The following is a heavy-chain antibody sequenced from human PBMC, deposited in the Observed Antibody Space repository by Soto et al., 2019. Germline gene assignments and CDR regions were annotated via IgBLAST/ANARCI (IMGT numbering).Heavy chain of an antibody. V-gene: IGHV3-23*01. J-gene: IGHJ6*02. CDR1: GFAFSNFA. CDR2: IGSGSRGT. Sequence: GGSLRLSCAASGFAFSNFAMSWVRQAPGKGLEWVSAIGSGSRGTHYAESVEDRLTISRDDSKNTLYLQLNSLTAADTAVYYCARDLEEMATITYYYYYGMDVWGQGTTVTVSS. D-gene: IGHD5-12*01. CDR3: ARDLEEMATITYYYYYGMDV.